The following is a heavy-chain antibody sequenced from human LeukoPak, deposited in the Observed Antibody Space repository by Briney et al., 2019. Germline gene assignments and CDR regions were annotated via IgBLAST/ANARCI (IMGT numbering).Heavy chain of an antibody. D-gene: IGHD3-10*01. J-gene: IGHJ4*02. V-gene: IGHV4-59*12. CDR2: IHYSGSA. CDR1: GGSISSYY. Sequence: SETLSLTCTVSGGSISSYYWSWIRQPPGKGLEWIGYIHYSGSANYNPSLKSRVTISVGTSKNQFSLKLSSVTAADTAVYYCARRRQRAGPSFDYWGQGTLVTVSS. CDR3: ARRRQRAGPSFDY.